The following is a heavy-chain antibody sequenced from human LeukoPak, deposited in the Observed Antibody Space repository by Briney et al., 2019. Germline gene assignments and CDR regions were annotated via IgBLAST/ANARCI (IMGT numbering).Heavy chain of an antibody. CDR3: AREATWGQWYFDL. J-gene: IGHJ4*02. D-gene: IGHD6-19*01. CDR1: GFTFHDHG. Sequence: GTSLRLSCAASGFTFHDHGMDWVRQAPGKGLEWVAVIAADGGVKQYADFVKGRFSLSRGNSKNTLFLEMNGLTIEDTAVYYCAREATWGQWYFDLWGQGAPVTVSS. CDR2: IAADGGVK. V-gene: IGHV3-30*03.